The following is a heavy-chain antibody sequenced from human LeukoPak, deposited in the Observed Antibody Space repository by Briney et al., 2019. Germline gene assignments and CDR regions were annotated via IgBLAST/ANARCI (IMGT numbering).Heavy chain of an antibody. CDR2: INLNNGAT. D-gene: IGHD6-13*01. J-gene: IGHJ4*02. Sequence: ASVKVSCKASGYTFTSYDINWVRQAPGQGPEWMGWINLNNGATKYAPKFQGRVTITRDTSINTAYMELSSLTSDDTAVYYCARDSTAAAGSYFDYWGQGTLVTVSS. CDR1: GYTFTSYD. V-gene: IGHV1-2*02. CDR3: ARDSTAAAGSYFDY.